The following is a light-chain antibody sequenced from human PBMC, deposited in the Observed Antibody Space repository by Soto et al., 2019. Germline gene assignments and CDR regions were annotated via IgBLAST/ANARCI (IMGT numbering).Light chain of an antibody. CDR3: SSYTSSSTDVL. Sequence: QSALTQPASVSGSPGQSITISCTGTSSDIGGYNYVSWYQQHPGKAPKLMIYEVSNRPSGVSNRFSGSKSANTASLTISGLQAEDEADYYCSSYTSSSTDVLFGGGTKVTVL. V-gene: IGLV2-14*01. J-gene: IGLJ2*01. CDR1: SSDIGGYNY. CDR2: EVS.